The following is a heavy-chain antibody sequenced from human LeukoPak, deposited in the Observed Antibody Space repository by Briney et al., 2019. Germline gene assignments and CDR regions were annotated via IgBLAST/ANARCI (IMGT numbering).Heavy chain of an antibody. CDR3: ARDRVLRYFDW. V-gene: IGHV3-33*08. D-gene: IGHD3-9*01. J-gene: IGHJ4*02. CDR2: IWYDGSNK. Sequence: GGSLRLSCAASGFTFSSYWMHWVRQAPGKGLEWVAVIWYDGSNKYYADSVKGRFTISRDNSKNTLYLQMNSLRAEDTAVYYCARDRVLRYFDWWGQGTLVTVSS. CDR1: GFTFSSYW.